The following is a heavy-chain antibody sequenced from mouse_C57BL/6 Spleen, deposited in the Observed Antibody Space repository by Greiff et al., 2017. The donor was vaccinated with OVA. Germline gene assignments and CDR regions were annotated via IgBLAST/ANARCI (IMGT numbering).Heavy chain of an antibody. J-gene: IGHJ2*01. V-gene: IGHV5-17*01. CDR1: GFTFSDYG. CDR3: ARTAYYGNRGIDY. CDR2: ISSGSSTI. Sequence: EVQLVESGGGLVKPGGSLKLSCAASGFTFSDYGMHWVRQAPEKGLEWVAYISSGSSTIYYADTVKGRFTISRDNAKNTLFLQMTSLRSEDTAMYYCARTAYYGNRGIDYWGQGTTLTVSS. D-gene: IGHD1-1*01.